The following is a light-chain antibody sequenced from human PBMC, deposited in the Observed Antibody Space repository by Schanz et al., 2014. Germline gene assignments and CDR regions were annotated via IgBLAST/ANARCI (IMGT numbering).Light chain of an antibody. Sequence: QSSLTQPASVSGSPGQSITISCTGPSSDVGGYNYVSWYQQHPGKAPKLMIYDVSNRPSGVSNRFSGSKSGNTASLTISGLQAEDEADYYCSSYTSSSTSPLWVFGGGTKVTVL. CDR3: SSYTSSSTSPLWV. CDR1: SSDVGGYNY. V-gene: IGLV2-14*01. J-gene: IGLJ3*02. CDR2: DVS.